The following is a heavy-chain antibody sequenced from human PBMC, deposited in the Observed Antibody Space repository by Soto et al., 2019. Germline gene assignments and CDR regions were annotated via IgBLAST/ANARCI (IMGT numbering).Heavy chain of an antibody. V-gene: IGHV1-69*13. CDR3: ARLSYSSSHQDYYYGMDV. J-gene: IGHJ6*02. CDR2: IIPIFGTA. Sequence: GASVKVSCKASGGTFSSYAIRWVRQAPGQGLEWMGGIIPIFGTANYAQKFQGRVTITADESTSTAYMELSSLRSEDTAVYYCARLSYSSSHQDYYYGMDVWGQGTTVTVS. CDR1: GGTFSSYA. D-gene: IGHD6-6*01.